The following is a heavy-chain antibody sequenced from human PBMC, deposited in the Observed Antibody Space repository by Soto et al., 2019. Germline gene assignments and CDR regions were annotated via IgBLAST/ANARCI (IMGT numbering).Heavy chain of an antibody. J-gene: IGHJ1*01. CDR1: GGSISTGY. Sequence: PSETLSLTCTVSGGSISTGYWSWIRQVPGKTLEWIGYFFYSASTSYNPSLKSRVTIAIDTSKNQFSLKLSSVTAADTAVYYCTKMKAGYRTGWYEYFQNWGQGTLVTVSS. CDR2: FFYSAST. CDR3: TKMKAGYRTGWYEYFQN. V-gene: IGHV4-59*08. D-gene: IGHD6-19*01.